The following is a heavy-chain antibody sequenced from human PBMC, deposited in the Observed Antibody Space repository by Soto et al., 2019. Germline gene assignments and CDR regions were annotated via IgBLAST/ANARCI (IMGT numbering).Heavy chain of an antibody. J-gene: IGHJ6*02. Sequence: GDSLKISCKCSGYNFVTDWISWVRQMPGKGLEWMGRIDPCDSDTRYSPSFQGQVTISADKSISTAYLQWSSLQASDTAMYYCARQRYYDSSGYYSYYYGMDVWGQGTTVTVSS. CDR1: GYNFVTDW. CDR2: IDPCDSDT. D-gene: IGHD3-22*01. CDR3: ARQRYYDSSGYYSYYYGMDV. V-gene: IGHV5-51*01.